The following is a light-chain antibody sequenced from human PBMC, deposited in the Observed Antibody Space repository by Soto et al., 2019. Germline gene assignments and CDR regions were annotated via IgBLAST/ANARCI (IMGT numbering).Light chain of an antibody. J-gene: IGLJ3*02. V-gene: IGLV1-40*01. CDR2: DNI. Sequence: QAVVTQPPSLSGAPGQRVTISCTGNSSNIGAGYDVHWYQQLPGTAPKLLIYDNINRPSGVPDRFSGSRSGTSVSLAITGLQAEDEAYYYCQSYDSSLSVVFGGGTKLTVL. CDR1: SSNIGAGYD. CDR3: QSYDSSLSVV.